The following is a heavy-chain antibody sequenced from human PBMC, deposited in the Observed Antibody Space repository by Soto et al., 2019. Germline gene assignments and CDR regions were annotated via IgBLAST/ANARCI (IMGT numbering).Heavy chain of an antibody. CDR3: AKAEQSIVVVPAAQRNDY. Sequence: GGSLRLSCAASGFTFSSYAMSWVRQAPGKGLEWVSAISGSGGSTYYADSVKGRFTISRDNSKNTLYLQMNSLRAEDTAVYYCAKAEQSIVVVPAAQRNDYWGQGTLVTVSS. J-gene: IGHJ4*02. CDR1: GFTFSSYA. V-gene: IGHV3-23*01. CDR2: ISGSGGST. D-gene: IGHD2-2*01.